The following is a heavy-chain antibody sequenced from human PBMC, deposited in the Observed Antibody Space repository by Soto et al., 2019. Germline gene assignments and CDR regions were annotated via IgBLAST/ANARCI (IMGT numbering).Heavy chain of an antibody. Sequence: PGGSLRLSCAASGFIFSSYTMAWVRQAPGKGLEWVSSISSSSSNIEYADSVKGRFSVSRDNANNSLFLQINSLRAEDKAIYYCAREEYGGASPRFDYWGLGALVTGSS. J-gene: IGHJ4*02. V-gene: IGHV3-21*04. D-gene: IGHD2-21*01. CDR2: ISSSSSNI. CDR3: AREEYGGASPRFDY. CDR1: GFIFSSYT.